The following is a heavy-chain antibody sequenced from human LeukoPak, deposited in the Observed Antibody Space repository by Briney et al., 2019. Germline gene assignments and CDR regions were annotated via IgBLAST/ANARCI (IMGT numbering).Heavy chain of an antibody. CDR2: ISWNRGSI. D-gene: IGHD6-19*01. CDR1: GFTFDEYA. Sequence: GGSLRLSCAASGFTFDEYAMHWVRQAPGKGPEWVSGISWNRGSIGYADSVKGRFTISRDNAKNSLYLQMNSLRAEGTALYYCAKSRGSRGWDAFDIWGEGTMVTVSS. V-gene: IGHV3-9*01. CDR3: AKSRGSRGWDAFDI. J-gene: IGHJ3*02.